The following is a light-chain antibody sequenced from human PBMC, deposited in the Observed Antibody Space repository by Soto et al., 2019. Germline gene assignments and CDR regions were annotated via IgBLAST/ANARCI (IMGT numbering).Light chain of an antibody. V-gene: IGLV1-36*01. J-gene: IGLJ3*02. CDR2: YDD. Sequence: QSVLTQPPSVSEAPRQRVTISCSGSSSNIGNNAVNWYQQLPGKAPKLLIYYDDLLPSGVSDRFSGSKSGTSASLAISGLQSEDEADYYCAAWDDSLNALLFGGGTKLPVL. CDR3: AAWDDSLNALL. CDR1: SSNIGNNA.